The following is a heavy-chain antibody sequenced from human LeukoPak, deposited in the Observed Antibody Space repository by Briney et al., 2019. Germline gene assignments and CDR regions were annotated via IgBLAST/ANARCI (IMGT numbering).Heavy chain of an antibody. Sequence: GGSLRLSCAASGFNLSNYNMNWVRQAPGKGLEWVSSITVTTTFIYYADSVKGRFTVSRDNAKNSLYLQMNSLRAEDTAVYYCARGDFDYWGQGTLVTVSS. J-gene: IGHJ4*02. CDR2: ITVTTTFI. CDR3: ARGDFDY. V-gene: IGHV3-21*01. CDR1: GFNLSNYN.